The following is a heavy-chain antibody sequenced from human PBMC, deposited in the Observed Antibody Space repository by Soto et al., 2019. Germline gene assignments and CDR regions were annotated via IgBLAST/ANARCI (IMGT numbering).Heavy chain of an antibody. CDR1: GYSFTSYW. CDR3: ARLTVTTSGSYYYYYGMDV. V-gene: IGHV5-51*01. CDR2: IYPGDSDT. Sequence: PGESLKISCKGSGYSFTSYWIGWVRQMPGKGLEWMGIIYPGDSDTRYSPSFQGQVTISADKSISTAYLQWSSLKASDTAMYYCARLTVTTSGSYYYYYGMDVWGQGTTVTVSS. J-gene: IGHJ6*02. D-gene: IGHD4-4*01.